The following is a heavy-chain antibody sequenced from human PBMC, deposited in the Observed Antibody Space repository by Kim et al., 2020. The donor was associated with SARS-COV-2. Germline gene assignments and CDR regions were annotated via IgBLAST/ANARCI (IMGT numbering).Heavy chain of an antibody. CDR2: IYYSGST. Sequence: SETLSLTCTVSGGSISSYYWSWIRQPPGKGLEWIGYIYYSGSTNYNPSLKSRVTISVDTSKNQFSLKLSSVTAADTAVYYCAREGQGPKGYYYYGMDVWGQGTTVTVSS. CDR1: GGSISSYY. V-gene: IGHV4-59*01. CDR3: AREGQGPKGYYYYGMDV. J-gene: IGHJ6*02.